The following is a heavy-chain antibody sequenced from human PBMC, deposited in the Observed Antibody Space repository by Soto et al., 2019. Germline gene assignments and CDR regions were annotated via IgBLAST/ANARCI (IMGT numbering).Heavy chain of an antibody. J-gene: IGHJ5*02. CDR1: GITVSSNY. Sequence: GRTRRLSCAASGITVSSNYMTWVLQAPGTGLEWVSVIYSGGSTYYADSVKGRFTISRDNAKNTLDLHMNRLRAADTAVFYCAGSSATGGFDPWGQGIRVTGS. CDR2: IYSGGST. D-gene: IGHD6-6*01. CDR3: AGSSATGGFDP. V-gene: IGHV3-53*01.